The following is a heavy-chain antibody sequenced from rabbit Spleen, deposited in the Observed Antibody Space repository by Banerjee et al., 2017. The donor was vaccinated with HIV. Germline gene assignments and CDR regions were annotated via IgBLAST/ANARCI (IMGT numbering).Heavy chain of an antibody. D-gene: IGHD1-1*01. CDR3: ARAPLSAYYYFNL. Sequence: QEQLEESGGDLVKPEGSLTLTCTASGFSFSNSYYMCWVRQAPGKGLEWIACIYGGSSDSTYYASWAKGRFTISKTSPTTVTLQMTSLTAADTATYFCARAPLSAYYYFNLWGPGTLVTVS. J-gene: IGHJ4*01. CDR2: IYGGSSDST. CDR1: GFSFSNSYY. V-gene: IGHV1S45*01.